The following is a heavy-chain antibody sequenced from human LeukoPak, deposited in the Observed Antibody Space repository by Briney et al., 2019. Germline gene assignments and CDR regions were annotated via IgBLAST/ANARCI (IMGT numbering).Heavy chain of an antibody. D-gene: IGHD2-2*03. CDR3: ARGLGYCSSTSCYEPLGY. CDR2: IWYDGSNK. CDR1: GFTFSSYG. V-gene: IGHV3-33*01. Sequence: SGGSLRLSCAASGFTFSSYGMHWVRQAPGKGLEWVAVIWYDGSNKYYADSVKGRFTISRDNSKNTLYLQMNSLRAEDTAVYYCARGLGYCSSTSCYEPLGYWGQGTLVTVSS. J-gene: IGHJ4*02.